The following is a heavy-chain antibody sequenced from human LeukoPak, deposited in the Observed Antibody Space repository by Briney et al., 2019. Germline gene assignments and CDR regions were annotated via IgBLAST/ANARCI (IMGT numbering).Heavy chain of an antibody. D-gene: IGHD1-26*01. Sequence: SETLSLTCTVSGGSISSYYWSWIRQPPGKGLEWIGYIYYSGSINYNPSLKSRVTISVDTSKNQFSLKLRSVTAADTDVYYCARYSGSYSGFDYWGQGTLVTVSS. CDR1: GGSISSYY. CDR2: IYYSGSI. V-gene: IGHV4-59*08. CDR3: ARYSGSYSGFDY. J-gene: IGHJ4*02.